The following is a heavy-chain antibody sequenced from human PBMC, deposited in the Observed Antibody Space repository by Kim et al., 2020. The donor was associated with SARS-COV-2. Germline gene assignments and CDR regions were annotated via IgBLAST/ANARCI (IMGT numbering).Heavy chain of an antibody. CDR3: ATSPVEVVTPWFDP. V-gene: IGHV1-24*01. CDR1: GYTLTELS. Sequence: ASVKVSCKVSGYTLTELSMHWVRQAPGKGLEWMGGFDPEDAETIYAQKFQGRVTMTEDTSTDTAYMELSSLRSEDTAVYYCATSPVEVVTPWFDPWGQGTLVTVSS. D-gene: IGHD3-22*01. J-gene: IGHJ5*02. CDR2: FDPEDAET.